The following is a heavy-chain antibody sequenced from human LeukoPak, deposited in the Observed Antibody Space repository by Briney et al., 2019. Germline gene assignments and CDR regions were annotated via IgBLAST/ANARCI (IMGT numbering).Heavy chain of an antibody. CDR1: GFPTNSYT. V-gene: IGHV3-21*01. D-gene: IGHD5-12*01. Sequence: PGGSLRLSCTASGFPTNSYTMNWVRQAPGKGLEWVSSFSRSGIYIYYGGSVKGRFTISRDNAKNSLYLQMNSLRAEDTAVYYCAREPSIRSGYDPFDYWGQGTLVTVSS. CDR2: FSRSGIYI. CDR3: AREPSIRSGYDPFDY. J-gene: IGHJ4*02.